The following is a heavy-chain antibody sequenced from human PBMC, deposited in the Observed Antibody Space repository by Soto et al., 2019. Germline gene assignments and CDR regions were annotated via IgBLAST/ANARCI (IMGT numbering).Heavy chain of an antibody. CDR2: IYYSGST. CDR3: ARRDYVWGSYRSWFDP. V-gene: IGHV4-59*01. J-gene: IGHJ5*02. D-gene: IGHD3-16*02. Sequence: SETLSLTCTVSGDSITTYYWSWIRQPPGKGLEWIGYIYYSGSTYYNPSLKSRVTISVDTSKNQFSLKLSSVTAADTAVYYCARRDYVWGSYRSWFDPWGQGTLVTVSS. CDR1: GDSITTYY.